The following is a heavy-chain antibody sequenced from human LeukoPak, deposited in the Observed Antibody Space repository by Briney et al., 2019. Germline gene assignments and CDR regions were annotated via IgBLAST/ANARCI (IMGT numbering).Heavy chain of an antibody. J-gene: IGHJ5*02. CDR2: ISSSGSTI. Sequence: GGSLRLSCAASGFTFSDYYMSWIRQAPGKGLEWVSYISSSGSTIYYADSVKGRFTISRDNAKNSLYLQMNSLRAEDTAVYYCARDRAIAAAGTLSRIDPWAREPWSPSPQ. CDR1: GFTFSDYY. D-gene: IGHD6-13*01. CDR3: ARDRAIAAAGTLSRIDP. V-gene: IGHV3-11*01.